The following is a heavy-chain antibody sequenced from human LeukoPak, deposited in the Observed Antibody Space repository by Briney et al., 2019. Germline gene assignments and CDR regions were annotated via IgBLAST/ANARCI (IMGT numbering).Heavy chain of an antibody. CDR1: GGSISDHY. Sequence: SETLSLTCIVSGGSISDHYCNWVRQPPGKGLEWIGYISASGATKYTPSLKSRVTTSVDTSKNKFSLRLSSVTAADTAAYYCAKCEPAYEALAVWGQGTMVTVSS. D-gene: IGHD1-14*01. CDR2: ISASGAT. J-gene: IGHJ3*01. V-gene: IGHV4-4*09. CDR3: AKCEPAYEALAV.